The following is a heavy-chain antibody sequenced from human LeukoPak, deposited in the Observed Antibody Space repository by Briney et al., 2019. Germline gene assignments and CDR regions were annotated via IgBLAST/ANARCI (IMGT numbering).Heavy chain of an antibody. V-gene: IGHV3-23*01. Sequence: PGGSLRLSCAASGFTFSIYGMGWVRQAPGKGLEWVSSISDNGGNTYYADSVKGRFTISRDNSKNTLYLQMNSLRAEDTAVYYCAREKWLRYRYMDVWGKGTTVTISS. CDR1: GFTFSIYG. CDR2: ISDNGGNT. CDR3: AREKWLRYRYMDV. D-gene: IGHD5-12*01. J-gene: IGHJ6*03.